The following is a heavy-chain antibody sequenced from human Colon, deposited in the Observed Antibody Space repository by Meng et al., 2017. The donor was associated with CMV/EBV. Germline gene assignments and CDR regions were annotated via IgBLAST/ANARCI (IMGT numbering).Heavy chain of an antibody. J-gene: IGHJ4*02. D-gene: IGHD1-26*01. CDR1: GFIFSSYG. V-gene: IGHV3-30*02. CDR3: AKDSGSYDSFDH. CDR2: IEYDGSNK. Sequence: GESLKIPCEASGFIFSSYGMHWVRQAPGKGLEWVALIEYDGSNKKYVDSVKGRFTITRDNSKNTLYLQMSSLRAEDTAVYYCAKDSGSYDSFDHWGQGTLVTVSS.